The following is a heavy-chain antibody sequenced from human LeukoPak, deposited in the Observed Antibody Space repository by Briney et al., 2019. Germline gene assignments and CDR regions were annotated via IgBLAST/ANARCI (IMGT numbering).Heavy chain of an antibody. CDR2: ISSSSSTI. D-gene: IGHD3-3*01. V-gene: IGHV3-48*01. CDR3: ARDAGYDFWSGLFDY. J-gene: IGHJ4*02. Sequence: GGSLRLSCAASGFTFSSYSMNWVRQAPGKGLEWVSYISSSSSTIYYADSVKGRFTISRDNAKNSLYLQMNSLRAEDTAVYYCARDAGYDFWSGLFDYWGQGTLVTVSS. CDR1: GFTFSSYS.